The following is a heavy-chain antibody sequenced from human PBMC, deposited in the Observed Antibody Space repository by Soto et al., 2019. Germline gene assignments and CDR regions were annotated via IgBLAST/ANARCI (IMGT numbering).Heavy chain of an antibody. J-gene: IGHJ3*02. CDR1: GYPVTAYY. CDR3: ARGGGVGVAGSAAFDM. Sequence: QLHLVQSGAVVKKPGASVTVSCSASGYPVTAYYMHWVRQAPGRGLEWMGGINPATGAAKYTQTFPGRVTLARGQSPSTVFLGLSGPTSEDTGVLFRARGGGVGVAGSAAFDMWGQGTLVTVSS. V-gene: IGHV1-2*02. D-gene: IGHD3-3*01. CDR2: INPATGAA.